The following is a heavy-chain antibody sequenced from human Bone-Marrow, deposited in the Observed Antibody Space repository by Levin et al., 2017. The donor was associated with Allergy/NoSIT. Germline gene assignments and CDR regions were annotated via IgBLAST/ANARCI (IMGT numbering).Heavy chain of an antibody. CDR1: GFRFSSYW. J-gene: IGHJ4*02. V-gene: IGHV3-7*01. Sequence: QAGGSLRLSCAASGFRFSSYWMSWVRQAPGKGLERVANIKQDGSEKYYVDSVKGRFTVSRDNAKNSLYLQMSSLRVEDTAVYYCATAARGNAVPYWGQGTLVTVSS. D-gene: IGHD2-21*01. CDR2: IKQDGSEK. CDR3: ATAARGNAVPY.